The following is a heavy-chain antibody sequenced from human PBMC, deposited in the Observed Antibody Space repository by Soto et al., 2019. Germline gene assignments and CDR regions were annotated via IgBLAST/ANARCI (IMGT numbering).Heavy chain of an antibody. CDR1: GYTFFTYD. D-gene: IGHD5-12*01. CDR3: ARHHGPTTSENWFDP. CDR2: ISTYSGDT. J-gene: IGHJ5*02. V-gene: IGHV1-18*01. Sequence: VHLVQSGVEVKTPGASVKVSCQASGYTFFTYDISWVQQAPGQWLEWMGWISTYSGDTKYAQKFQGRITMTTDTSTTTAYLELRSLRSDDTAVYYCARHHGPTTSENWFDPWGQGTLVTVSS.